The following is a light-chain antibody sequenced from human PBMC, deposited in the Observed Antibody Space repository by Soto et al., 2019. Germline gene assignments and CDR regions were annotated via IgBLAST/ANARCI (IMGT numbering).Light chain of an antibody. CDR1: QSISSY. V-gene: IGKV1-39*01. CDR2: AAS. CDR3: QQSYSTPRVT. J-gene: IGKJ3*01. Sequence: DIPMTQSPSSLSASVGDRVTITCRASQSISSYLNWYQQKPGKAPKLLSYAASSLQSGVPSRFSGSGSGTDFTLTISSLQPEDFATYYCQQSYSTPRVTFGPGTKVDIK.